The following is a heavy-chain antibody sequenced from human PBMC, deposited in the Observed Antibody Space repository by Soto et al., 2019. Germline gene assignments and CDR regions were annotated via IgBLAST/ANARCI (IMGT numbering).Heavy chain of an antibody. CDR3: ARSHHPYGLLIEY. CDR2: VYWTGST. Sequence: SETLSLTGSVSGDSITTNGYYWGWIRQPPGKGLQWIGNVYWTGSTFSHPSLTSRVFISVDTSKNEFSLRLTSVTAADTAVYYCARSHHPYGLLIEYWGPGTLVTVSA. CDR1: GDSITTNGYY. J-gene: IGHJ4*02. V-gene: IGHV4-39*01. D-gene: IGHD3-10*01.